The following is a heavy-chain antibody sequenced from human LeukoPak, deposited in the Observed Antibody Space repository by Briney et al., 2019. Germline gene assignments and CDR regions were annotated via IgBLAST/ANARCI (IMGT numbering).Heavy chain of an antibody. CDR1: GVTFSSYE. CDR3: ARWFGEAYGMDV. Sequence: GGSLRLSCAASGVTFSSYEMNWVRQAPGKGLEWVSYISSSGSTIYYADSVKGRFTISRDNAKNSLYLQMNSLRAEDTAVYYCARWFGEAYGMDVWGQGTTVTVSS. V-gene: IGHV3-48*03. J-gene: IGHJ6*02. D-gene: IGHD3-10*01. CDR2: ISSSGSTI.